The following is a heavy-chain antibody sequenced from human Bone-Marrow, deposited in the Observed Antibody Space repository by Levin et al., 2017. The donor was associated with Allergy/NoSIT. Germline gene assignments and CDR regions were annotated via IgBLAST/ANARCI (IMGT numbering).Heavy chain of an antibody. D-gene: IGHD2-2*02. Sequence: PGGSLRLSCEASAFTFSHYGMHWVRQAPGRGLEWLAVISFDGRQTRVADSVKGRFTISRDNSKSTLYVQMSSLEVEDTAVYYCAKDRVLLYVGVGSYMDVWGKGTTVTVSS. CDR3: AKDRVLLYVGVGSYMDV. J-gene: IGHJ6*03. CDR1: AFTFSHYG. V-gene: IGHV3-30*18. CDR2: ISFDGRQT.